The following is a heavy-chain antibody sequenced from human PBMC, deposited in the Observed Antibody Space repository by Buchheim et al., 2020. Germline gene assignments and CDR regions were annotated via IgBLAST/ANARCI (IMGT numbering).Heavy chain of an antibody. D-gene: IGHD1-26*01. V-gene: IGHV3-30*18. CDR1: GFTFSSYG. J-gene: IGHJ4*02. CDR2: ISYDGSNK. Sequence: VQLVESGGGVVQPGRSLRLSCAASGFTFSSYGMHWVRQAPGKGLEWVAVISYDGSNKYYADSVKGRFTISRDNSKNTLYLQMNSLRAEDTAVYYCAKGNIVGATGIDYWGQGTL. CDR3: AKGNIVGATGIDY.